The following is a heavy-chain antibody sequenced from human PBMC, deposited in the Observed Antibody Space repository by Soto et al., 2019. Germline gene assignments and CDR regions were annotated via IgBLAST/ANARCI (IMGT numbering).Heavy chain of an antibody. CDR2: IYHGDSDT. D-gene: IGHD4-4*01. CDR3: ASTTVTTHYYYYGMDG. Sequence: EXLKISCKSSGYXFTSYWVGWVRHMPGKGLEWMGIIYHGDSDTRYSPSLQGQVTISADKSISNAYLQWSSLNASETAMYYCASTTVTTHYYYYGMDGWGQGTTVTVS. J-gene: IGHJ6*02. V-gene: IGHV5-51*01. CDR1: GYXFTSYW.